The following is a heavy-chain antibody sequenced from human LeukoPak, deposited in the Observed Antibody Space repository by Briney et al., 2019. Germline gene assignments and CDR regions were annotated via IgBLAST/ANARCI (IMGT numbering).Heavy chain of an antibody. CDR2: IYYSGST. Sequence: QSSETLSLTCTVSGGSISSGSYYWSWIRQPPGKGLEWIGYIYYSGSTNYNPSLKSRVTISVDTSKNQFSLKLNSVTAADTAVYYCARRAGYCSSTSCSDDYFYYIDVWGKGTTVTVSS. CDR3: ARRAGYCSSTSCSDDYFYYIDV. V-gene: IGHV4-61*01. J-gene: IGHJ6*03. CDR1: GGSISSGSYY. D-gene: IGHD2-2*01.